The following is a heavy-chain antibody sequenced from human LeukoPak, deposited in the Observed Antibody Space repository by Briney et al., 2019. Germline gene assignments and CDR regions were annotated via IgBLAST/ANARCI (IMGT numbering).Heavy chain of an antibody. CDR2: MNPNSGNT. CDR1: GYTFTSYD. CDR3: ARGNYDFWSGYYSGGNWFDP. Sequence: GASVKVSCKASGYTFTSYDINWVRQATGQGLEWMGWMNPNSGNTGYAQKFQGRVTMTRNTSISTAYMELSSLRSEDTAVYYCARGNYDFWSGYYSGGNWFDPWGQGTLVTVSS. D-gene: IGHD3-3*01. V-gene: IGHV1-8*01. J-gene: IGHJ5*02.